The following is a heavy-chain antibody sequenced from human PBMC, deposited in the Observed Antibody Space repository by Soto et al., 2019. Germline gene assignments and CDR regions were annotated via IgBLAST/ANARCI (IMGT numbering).Heavy chain of an antibody. V-gene: IGHV3-23*01. CDR2: VSANGVTT. D-gene: IGHD2-21*01. J-gene: IGHJ6*02. Sequence: GGSLRLSCAASGFAFSSYAMNWVRQAPGKGLEWVSSVSANGVTTNYADSVKGRCTISRDSSKSTLYLQMNGLRADDTAVYYCAKETPTPKISIPRSEYYTLDVWGQGTTVTVSS. CDR1: GFAFSSYA. CDR3: AKETPTPKISIPRSEYYTLDV.